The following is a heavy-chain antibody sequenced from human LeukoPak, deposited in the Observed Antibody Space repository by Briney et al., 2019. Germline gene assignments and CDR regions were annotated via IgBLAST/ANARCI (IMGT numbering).Heavy chain of an antibody. Sequence: GGSLRLSCAASGFTFDDYGMSWARQAPGKGLEWVSGIKWNGGSTGYAVSVKGRFTISRDNAKNSLYLQMNSLRAEDTALYYCASEYCSGGSCYPHAFDIWGQGTMVTVSS. CDR3: ASEYCSGGSCYPHAFDI. J-gene: IGHJ3*02. CDR1: GFTFDDYG. CDR2: IKWNGGST. D-gene: IGHD2-15*01. V-gene: IGHV3-20*04.